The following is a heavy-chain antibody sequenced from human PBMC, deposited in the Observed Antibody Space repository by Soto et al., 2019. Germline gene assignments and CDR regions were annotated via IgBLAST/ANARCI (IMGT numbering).Heavy chain of an antibody. D-gene: IGHD2-2*01. V-gene: IGHV3-30-3*01. Sequence: PGGALRRSCAAPGCTFSAFALHWVRQAPGKGLEWVAVISYDGNNKFYADSVKGRFTISRDNSKKTLHLQMNGLRPEDMGVYYCATPTSSPYLAYWGQGTPVTVSS. CDR2: ISYDGNNK. J-gene: IGHJ4*02. CDR3: ATPTSSPYLAY. CDR1: GCTFSAFA.